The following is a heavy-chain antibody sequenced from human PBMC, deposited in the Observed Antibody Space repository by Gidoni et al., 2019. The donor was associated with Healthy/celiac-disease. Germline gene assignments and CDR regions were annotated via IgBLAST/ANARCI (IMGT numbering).Heavy chain of an antibody. Sequence: QVQLVQSGAEVKKPGPSVKVSCQASGGTFSSYAIRWVRHAPGQGLEWMGGISRSFGTANYAQKCQGIVTITADESTSTAYMELSSLRSEDTAVYYCASSRIAARRFDPWGQGTLVTVSS. V-gene: IGHV1-69*01. CDR3: ASSRIAARRFDP. J-gene: IGHJ5*02. CDR1: GGTFSSYA. CDR2: ISRSFGTA. D-gene: IGHD6-6*01.